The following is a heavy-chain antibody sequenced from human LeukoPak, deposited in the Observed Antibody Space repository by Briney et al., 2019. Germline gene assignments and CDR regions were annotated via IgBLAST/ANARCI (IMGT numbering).Heavy chain of an antibody. D-gene: IGHD6-13*01. J-gene: IGHJ3*02. V-gene: IGHV3-23*01. Sequence: GGSLRLSCAASGFTFSLNEMNWVRQAPGKGLEWVSHISGSGISTYYADSVKGRFTFSRDNSKNTLYLQMNSLRAEDTAVYYCAKDRSIAAGDDAFDIWGQGTMVTVSS. CDR3: AKDRSIAAGDDAFDI. CDR1: GFTFSLNE. CDR2: ISGSGIST.